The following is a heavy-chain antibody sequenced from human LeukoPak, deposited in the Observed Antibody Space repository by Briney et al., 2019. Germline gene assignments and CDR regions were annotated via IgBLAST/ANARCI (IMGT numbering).Heavy chain of an antibody. D-gene: IGHD3/OR15-3a*01. CDR2: IKQDGSDK. CDR3: ARDSGTGWNY. Sequence: GGSLRLSCAASGFTFSSYWVTWVRQAPGKGRGWVASIKQDGSDKYYVDSVKGRFTISRDNAKNSVYLQMNSLRVEDTAVFYCARDSGTGWNYWGQGTLVTVSS. CDR1: GFTFSSYW. J-gene: IGHJ4*02. V-gene: IGHV3-7*01.